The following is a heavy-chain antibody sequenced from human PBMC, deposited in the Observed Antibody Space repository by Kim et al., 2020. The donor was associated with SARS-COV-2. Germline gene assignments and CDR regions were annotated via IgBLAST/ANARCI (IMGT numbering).Heavy chain of an antibody. J-gene: IGHJ6*02. V-gene: IGHV7-4-1*02. CDR1: GYTFTSYA. CDR2: INTNTGNP. CDR3: ARAVYCSSTSCYLNRLEDYYYGMDV. D-gene: IGHD2-2*01. Sequence: ASVKVSCKASGYTFTSYAMNWVRQAPGQGLEWMGWINTNTGNPTYAQGFTGRFVFSLDTSVSTAYLQISSLKAEDTAVYYCARAVYCSSTSCYLNRLEDYYYGMDVWGQGTTVTVSS.